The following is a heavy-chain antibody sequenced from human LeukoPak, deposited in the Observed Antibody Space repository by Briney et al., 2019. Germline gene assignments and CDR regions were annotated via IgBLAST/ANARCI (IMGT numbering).Heavy chain of an antibody. J-gene: IGHJ4*02. V-gene: IGHV4-30-4*01. CDR2: IYYNGIT. D-gene: IGHD3-3*01. Sequence: SETLSPTCSVSGGSISRSDHYWSWIRQPPGKGLEWIGNIYYNGITYYNPSLKSRVTMSEDTSQNQFSLKLSSVTAADTAVYYCASLHGFFSDYWGQGTLATVSS. CDR3: ASLHGFFSDY. CDR1: GGSISRSDHY.